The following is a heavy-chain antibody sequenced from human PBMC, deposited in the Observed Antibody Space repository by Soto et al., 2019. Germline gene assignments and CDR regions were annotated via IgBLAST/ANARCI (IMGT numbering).Heavy chain of an antibody. V-gene: IGHV3-30*18. CDR1: GFTFSSYG. Sequence: QVQLVESGGGVVQPGRSLRLSCAASGFTFSSYGMHWVRQAPGKGLEWVAVISYDGSNKYYADSVKGRFTISRDNSKNTLYLQMNSLRAEDTAVYYCAKDGGYSSSWVRYNGMDVWGQGTTVTVSS. J-gene: IGHJ6*02. D-gene: IGHD6-13*01. CDR3: AKDGGYSSSWVRYNGMDV. CDR2: ISYDGSNK.